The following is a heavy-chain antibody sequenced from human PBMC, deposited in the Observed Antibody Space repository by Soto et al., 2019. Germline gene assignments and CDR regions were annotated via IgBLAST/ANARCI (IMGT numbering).Heavy chain of an antibody. V-gene: IGHV4-59*01. J-gene: IGHJ4*02. D-gene: IGHD2-2*01. CDR2: IYYSGST. CDR1: GGSISSYY. CDR3: ARGMDSRYCSSTSCYWDY. Sequence: PSETLSLTCTVSGGSISSYYWSWIRQPPGKGLEWIGYIYYSGSTNYNPSLKSRVTISVDTSKNQFSLKLSSVTAADTAVYYCARGMDSRYCSSTSCYWDYWGQGTLVTVSS.